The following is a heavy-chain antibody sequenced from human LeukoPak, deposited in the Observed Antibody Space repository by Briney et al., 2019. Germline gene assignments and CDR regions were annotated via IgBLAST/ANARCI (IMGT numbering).Heavy chain of an antibody. Sequence: GGSLRLSCAASGFTFRNYWMSWVRQAPGKGLEWVANIKQDGSEKYYLDSVKGRFTISRDNAKNSLYLQMNSLRAEDTAVYYCARDDRALDYWGQGTLVTVSS. J-gene: IGHJ4*02. CDR2: IKQDGSEK. V-gene: IGHV3-7*01. D-gene: IGHD1-26*01. CDR3: ARDDRALDY. CDR1: GFTFRNYW.